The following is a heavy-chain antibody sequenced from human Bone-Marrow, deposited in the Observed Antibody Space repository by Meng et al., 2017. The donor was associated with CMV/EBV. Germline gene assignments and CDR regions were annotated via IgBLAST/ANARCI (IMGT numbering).Heavy chain of an antibody. Sequence: GESLKISCAASGFTFSSYWMSWVRQAPGKGLEWVANIKQDGSEKYYVDSVKGRFTISRDNAKNSLYLQMNSLRAEDTAVYYCAAATRSWTVWGQGTLVTVSS. D-gene: IGHD2-15*01. CDR2: IKQDGSEK. CDR3: AAATRSWTV. CDR1: GFTFSSYW. J-gene: IGHJ4*02. V-gene: IGHV3-7*01.